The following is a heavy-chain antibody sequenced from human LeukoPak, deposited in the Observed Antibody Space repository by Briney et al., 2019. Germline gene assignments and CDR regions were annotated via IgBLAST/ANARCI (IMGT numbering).Heavy chain of an antibody. CDR1: GFTFSSYG. CDR3: AKDLTQQLGRFDY. V-gene: IGHV3-30*18. CDR2: ISYDGSNK. J-gene: IGHJ4*02. Sequence: GGSLRLSCAASGFTFSSYGMHWVRQAPGKGLEWVAVISYDGSNKHYADSVKGRFTISRDNSKNTLYLQMNSLRAEDTAVYYCAKDLTQQLGRFDYWGQGTLVTVSS. D-gene: IGHD6-13*01.